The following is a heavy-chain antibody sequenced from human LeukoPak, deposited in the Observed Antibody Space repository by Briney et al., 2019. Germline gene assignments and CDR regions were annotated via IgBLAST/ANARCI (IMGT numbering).Heavy chain of an antibody. J-gene: IGHJ6*02. Sequence: ASVKVSCKASGYTFTGYYMHWVRQAPGQGLEWMGWINPNSGGTNYAQKFQGRVTMTRDTSISTAYMELSRLRSDSAVYYCAREGVRDDYYYYYGMDVWGQGTTVTVSS. D-gene: IGHD3-10*01. CDR3: AREGVRDDYYYYYGMDV. V-gene: IGHV1-2*02. CDR1: GYTFTGYY. CDR2: INPNSGGT.